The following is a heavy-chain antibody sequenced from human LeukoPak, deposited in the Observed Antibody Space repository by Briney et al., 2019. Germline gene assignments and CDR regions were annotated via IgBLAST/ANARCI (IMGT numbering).Heavy chain of an antibody. CDR2: INHSGST. D-gene: IGHD6-6*01. CDR1: GGSFSGYY. Sequence: SETLSLTCAVYGGSFSGYYWSWIRPPPGKGLEWIGGINHSGSTNYNPSLKSRVTISVDTSKNQFSLKLSSVTAADTAVYYCASLVDGSSAGSYYFDYWGQGTLVTVSS. J-gene: IGHJ4*02. V-gene: IGHV4-34*01. CDR3: ASLVDGSSAGSYYFDY.